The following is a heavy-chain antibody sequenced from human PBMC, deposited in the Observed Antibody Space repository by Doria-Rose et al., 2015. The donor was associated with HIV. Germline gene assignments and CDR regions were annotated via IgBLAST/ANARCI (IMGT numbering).Heavy chain of an antibody. V-gene: IGHV3-7*01. CDR3: ARDGPTVAAFDI. J-gene: IGHJ3*02. Sequence: DSLKGRFTISRDNAKNSLYLQINSLRAEDTAVYYCARDGPTVAAFDIRGQGTMVTVSS. D-gene: IGHD4-17*01.